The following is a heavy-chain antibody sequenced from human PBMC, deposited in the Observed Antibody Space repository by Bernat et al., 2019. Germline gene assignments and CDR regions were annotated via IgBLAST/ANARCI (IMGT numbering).Heavy chain of an antibody. J-gene: IGHJ6*02. Sequence: QVQLVQSGAEVKKPGASVKVSCKASGYTFTGYYMHWVRQAPGQGLEWMGWINPNSGGTNYAQKFQGWVTMTRDTSISTAYMELSRLRSDDTAVYYCARPKYYYDSSGYYYYGMDVWGQGTTVTVSS. CDR1: GYTFTGYY. CDR2: INPNSGGT. CDR3: ARPKYYYDSSGYYYYGMDV. V-gene: IGHV1-2*04. D-gene: IGHD3-22*01.